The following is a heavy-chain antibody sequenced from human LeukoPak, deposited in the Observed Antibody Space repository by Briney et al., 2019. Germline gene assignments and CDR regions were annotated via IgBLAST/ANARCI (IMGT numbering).Heavy chain of an antibody. CDR3: STASESYFDY. J-gene: IGHJ4*02. D-gene: IGHD2-2*01. Sequence: GGSLRLSCAASGFTFTKAWMSWVRQAPGKGLEWVGRIKSKTDGGTADFATPVKGRFTTSRDDSQNTLYLQLNTLKAEDTAVYYCSTASESYFDYWGQGTLVTVSS. V-gene: IGHV3-15*01. CDR2: IKSKTDGGTA. CDR1: GFTFTKAW.